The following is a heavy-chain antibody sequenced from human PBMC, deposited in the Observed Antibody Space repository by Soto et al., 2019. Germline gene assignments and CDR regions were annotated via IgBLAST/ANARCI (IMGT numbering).Heavy chain of an antibody. V-gene: IGHV3-48*01. D-gene: IGHD6-13*01. CDR3: ARHPERIAEIGWFDP. Sequence: EVQLVESGGGLVQPGGSLRLSCAASGFTFSSYSMNWVRQAPGKGLEGVSYISSSSSTIYYADSVKGRFTISRDNAKNSLYLQMNSLRAEDTAVYYCARHPERIAEIGWFDPWGQGTRVTVPS. J-gene: IGHJ5*02. CDR2: ISSSSSTI. CDR1: GFTFSSYS.